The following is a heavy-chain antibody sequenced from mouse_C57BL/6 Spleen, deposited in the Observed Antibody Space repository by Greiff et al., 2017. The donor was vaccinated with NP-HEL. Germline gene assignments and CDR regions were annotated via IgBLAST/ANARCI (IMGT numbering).Heavy chain of an antibody. D-gene: IGHD1-1*01. Sequence: VQLQQSGAELVKPGASVKISCKASGYAFSSYWMNWVKQRPGKGLEWIGRIYPGDGDTNYNGKFKGKATLTADKSSSTAYMQLSSLTSEDSAVYFCAIYCYGSSYWYFDVWGTGTTVTVSS. V-gene: IGHV1-80*01. J-gene: IGHJ1*03. CDR2: IYPGDGDT. CDR3: AIYCYGSSYWYFDV. CDR1: GYAFSSYW.